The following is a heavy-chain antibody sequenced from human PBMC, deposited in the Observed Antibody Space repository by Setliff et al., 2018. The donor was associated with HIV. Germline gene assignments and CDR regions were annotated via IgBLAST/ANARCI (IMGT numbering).Heavy chain of an antibody. V-gene: IGHV4-4*09. J-gene: IGHJ4*02. CDR3: ARSPRIGVAGEFEY. CDR2: IYTSGSV. CDR1: GGSISSYY. Sequence: SETLSLTCTVSGGSISSYYWSWIRQPPGKGLEWIGYIYTSGSVNYNPSLSSRVTISVDTSKNQFSLKVNSVTAADTAVYYCARSPRIGVAGEFEYWGQGTLVTSPQ. D-gene: IGHD6-19*01.